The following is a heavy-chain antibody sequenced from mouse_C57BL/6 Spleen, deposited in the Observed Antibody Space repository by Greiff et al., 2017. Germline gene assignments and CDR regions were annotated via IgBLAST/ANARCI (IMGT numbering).Heavy chain of an antibody. Sequence: EVQLVESGPGLAKPSQTLSLTCSVTGYSITSDYWNWIRKFPGNKLEYMGYISYSGSTYYNPSLKSRISITRDTSKNQYYLQLNSVTTEDTATYYCARYLYYYGSSFYWYFDVWGTGTTVTVSS. J-gene: IGHJ1*03. D-gene: IGHD1-1*01. CDR2: ISYSGST. CDR1: GYSITSDY. CDR3: ARYLYYYGSSFYWYFDV. V-gene: IGHV3-8*01.